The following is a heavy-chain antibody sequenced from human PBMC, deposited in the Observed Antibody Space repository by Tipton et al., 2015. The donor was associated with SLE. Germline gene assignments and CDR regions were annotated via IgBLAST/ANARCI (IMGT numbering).Heavy chain of an antibody. Sequence: TLSLTCAVYGGSFSGYYWSWIRQPPGKGLEWIGEINHSGSTNYNPSLKSRVTISVDTSKKQFSLKLRSVTAADTAVYYCARFAPTIPSYFDYWGQGTLVTVSS. V-gene: IGHV4-34*01. CDR2: INHSGST. D-gene: IGHD5-24*01. CDR1: GGSFSGYY. CDR3: ARFAPTIPSYFDY. J-gene: IGHJ4*02.